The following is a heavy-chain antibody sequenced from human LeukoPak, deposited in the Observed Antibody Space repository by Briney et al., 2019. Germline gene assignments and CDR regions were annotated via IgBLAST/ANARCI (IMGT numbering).Heavy chain of an antibody. D-gene: IGHD7-27*01. CDR1: GGSISSYY. CDR3: ARFLNWVFDN. V-gene: IGHV4-59*08. J-gene: IGHJ4*02. CDR2: IYYSGST. Sequence: SETLSPTCTVSGGSISSYYWSWIRQPPGKGLEWIGYIYYSGSTNYNPSLKSRVSISVDTSKNQFSLKLSSVTAADTAVYYCARFLNWVFDNWGQGTPVTVSS.